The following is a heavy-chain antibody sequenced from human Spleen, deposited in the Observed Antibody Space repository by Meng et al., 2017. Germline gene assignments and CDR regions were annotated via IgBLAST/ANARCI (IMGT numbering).Heavy chain of an antibody. CDR1: GFTFSNYA. Sequence: GESLKIPCAASGFTFSNYAMNWVRQAPGKGLEWVSGIGGSGSSRYYAESVQGRFTISRDNSKNTLYLQMNSLRAEDTAVYYCAPQPPYYSERNPYNGDYWGQGTPVTVSS. D-gene: IGHD3-22*01. CDR2: IGGSGSSR. J-gene: IGHJ4*02. V-gene: IGHV3-23*01. CDR3: APQPPYYSERNPYNGDY.